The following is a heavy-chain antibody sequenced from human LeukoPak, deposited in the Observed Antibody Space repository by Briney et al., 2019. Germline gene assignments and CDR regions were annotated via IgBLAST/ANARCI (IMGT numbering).Heavy chain of an antibody. V-gene: IGHV4-39*01. Sequence: SETLSLTCTVSGGSINSNNYYWGWIRQPPGKGLEWIGSIYSSGSAYYNPSLKSRVTISVDTSKNQFSLRLSSVTATDTAVYYCQSRYLEWLLEYWGQGTLVTVSS. CDR2: IYSSGSA. CDR1: GGSINSNNYY. D-gene: IGHD3-3*01. J-gene: IGHJ4*02. CDR3: QSRYLEWLLEY.